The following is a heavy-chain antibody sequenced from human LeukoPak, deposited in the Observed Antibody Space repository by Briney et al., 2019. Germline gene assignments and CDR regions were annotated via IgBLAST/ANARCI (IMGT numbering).Heavy chain of an antibody. J-gene: IGHJ6*02. CDR1: GFTFSSYS. Sequence: GGSLRLSCAASGFTFSSYSMNWVRQAPGKGLEWVSYISSSAGTIYYADSVKGRFTISRDNAKNSLFLQMNSLRAEDTAVYYCARGFPIVGSSMDVWGQGTTVTVSS. CDR2: ISSSAGTI. V-gene: IGHV3-48*04. D-gene: IGHD2-21*01. CDR3: ARGFPIVGSSMDV.